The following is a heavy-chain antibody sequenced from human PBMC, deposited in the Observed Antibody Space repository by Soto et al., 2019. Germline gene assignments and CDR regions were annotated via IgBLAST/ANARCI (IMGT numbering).Heavy chain of an antibody. V-gene: IGHV1-18*01. J-gene: IGHJ3*02. Sequence: ASVKVSCKASGYTFTSYGISWVRQAPGQGLEWMGWISAYNGNPNYAQKLQGRVTMTTDTSTSTAYMELRSLRSDDTAVYYCARDGSIFRPHDAFDIWAQGTMVTVSS. CDR2: ISAYNGNP. D-gene: IGHD3-9*01. CDR1: GYTFTSYG. CDR3: ARDGSIFRPHDAFDI.